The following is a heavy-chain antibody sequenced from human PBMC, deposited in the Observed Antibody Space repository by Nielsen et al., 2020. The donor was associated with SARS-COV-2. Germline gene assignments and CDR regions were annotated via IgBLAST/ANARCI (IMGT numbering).Heavy chain of an antibody. Sequence: SETLSLTCTVSGGSISSGGYYWSWIRQPPGKGLEWIGYIYYSGSTNYNPSLKSRVTISVDTSKNQFSLKLSSVTAADTAVYYCASGIVVAFDAFDIWGQGTMVTVSS. CDR3: ASGIVVAFDAFDI. D-gene: IGHD2-2*01. V-gene: IGHV4-61*08. CDR2: IYYSGST. J-gene: IGHJ3*02. CDR1: GGSISSGGYY.